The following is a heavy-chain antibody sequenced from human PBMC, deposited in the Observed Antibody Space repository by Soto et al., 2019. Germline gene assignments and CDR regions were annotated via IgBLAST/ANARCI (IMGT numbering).Heavy chain of an antibody. CDR2: INHIGIT. CDR3: ARGYAVNWHTPHY. J-gene: IGHJ4*02. CDR1: DGSFSGFY. D-gene: IGHD4-4*01. Sequence: QVQLQQWGAGLLKPSETLSLTCAVYDGSFSGFYWSWIRQPPGKGLEWRGEINHIGITNYNPSLNSRVTISVDPSKTQFSLKLNSITAAVTAVYDCARGYAVNWHTPHYWGQGTLVTVSS. V-gene: IGHV4-34*01.